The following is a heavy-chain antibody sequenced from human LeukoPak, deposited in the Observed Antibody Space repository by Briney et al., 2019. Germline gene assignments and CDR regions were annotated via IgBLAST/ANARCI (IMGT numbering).Heavy chain of an antibody. CDR2: IFHGGNT. V-gene: IGHV4-38-2*02. Sequence: SETLSLTCAVSGYSISSGYYWGWIRQPPGKGLEWIANIFHGGNTDYNPSLKSRVTISIDTSKNQVSLKLTSVTAADTAVYSCARDRPANYWGQGTLVTVSS. CDR3: ARDRPANY. D-gene: IGHD2-2*01. J-gene: IGHJ4*02. CDR1: GYSISSGYY.